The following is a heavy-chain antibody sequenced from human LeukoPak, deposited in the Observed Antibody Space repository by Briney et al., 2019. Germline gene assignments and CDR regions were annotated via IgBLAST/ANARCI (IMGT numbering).Heavy chain of an antibody. V-gene: IGHV4-59*01. CDR1: GGSISSYY. J-gene: IGHJ6*02. Sequence: SETLSLTCTVSGGSISSYYWSWIRQPPGKGLEWIGYIYYSGSTNYNPSLKSRVTISVNTSKNQFSLKLSSVTAADTAVYYCARDSSSSPHPYGMDVWGQGTTVTVSS. CDR3: ARDSSSSPHPYGMDV. CDR2: IYYSGST. D-gene: IGHD6-13*01.